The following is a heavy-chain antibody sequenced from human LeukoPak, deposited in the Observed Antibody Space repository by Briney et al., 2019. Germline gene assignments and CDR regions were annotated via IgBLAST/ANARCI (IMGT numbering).Heavy chain of an antibody. J-gene: IGHJ6*04. CDR3: ARTDYDILTGARMDV. V-gene: IGHV1-18*04. CDR2: ISAYNANT. CDR1: GCTFTNYC. Sequence: ASVKVSCKASGCTFTNYCITWVRQAPGQGLAWMGWISAYNANTNYAQKFQGRVTMTTDTSTSTVYMELRSLRPDDTAIYYCARTDYDILTGARMDVWGKGTTVTVSS. D-gene: IGHD3-9*01.